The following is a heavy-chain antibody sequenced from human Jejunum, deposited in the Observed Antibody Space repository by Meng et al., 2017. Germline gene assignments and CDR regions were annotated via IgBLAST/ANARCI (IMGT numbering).Heavy chain of an antibody. D-gene: IGHD1-26*01. CDR2: VWHSGAT. CDR1: GAFNSSRAR. CDR3: ARGVLELYFDY. J-gene: IGHJ4*02. V-gene: IGHV4-4*02. Sequence: HVHLQESGPGLVKPSGPLSLTCAVSGAFNSSRARWPWVRQAPGRGLEWIGEVWHSGATNYNPSLESRRTRSIDPSNNRFSLELSSATAADTAVYYCARGVLELYFDYWGQGALVTVSS.